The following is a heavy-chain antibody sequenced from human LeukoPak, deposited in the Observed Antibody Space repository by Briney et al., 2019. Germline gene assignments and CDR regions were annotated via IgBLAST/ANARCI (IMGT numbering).Heavy chain of an antibody. Sequence: SETLSLTCAVSGYSISGGYYWGWIRQSPEKGLEWIGSMYHSGSTYYNPSLKSPVTISVDTSKNQFSLKLSSVTAADTAVYYCARVCGGDCLNAFDMWGQGTMVTVSS. CDR3: ARVCGGDCLNAFDM. V-gene: IGHV4-38-2*01. D-gene: IGHD2-21*01. CDR2: MYHSGST. CDR1: GYSISGGYY. J-gene: IGHJ3*02.